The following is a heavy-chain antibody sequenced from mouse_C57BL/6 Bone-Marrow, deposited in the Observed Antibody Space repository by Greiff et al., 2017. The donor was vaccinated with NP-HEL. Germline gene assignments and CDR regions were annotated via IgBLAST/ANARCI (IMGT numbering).Heavy chain of an antibody. J-gene: IGHJ3*01. CDR1: GYTFTTYW. CDR3: ERKAYYGRSYEFAY. D-gene: IGHD1-1*01. CDR2: IDPSDSYT. Sequence: QVQLQQPGAELVKPGASVKLSCKASGYTFTTYWMQWVKQRPGQGLEWIGEIDPSDSYTNSNQKFKGKATLTVDTSSSTANMQLSSLTSEDSAVYYGERKAYYGRSYEFAYWGQGTLVTVSA. V-gene: IGHV1-50*01.